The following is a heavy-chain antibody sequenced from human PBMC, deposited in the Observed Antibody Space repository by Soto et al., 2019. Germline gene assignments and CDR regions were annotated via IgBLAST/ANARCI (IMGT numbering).Heavy chain of an antibody. Sequence: ASVKVSCKASGYTFTSYYMHWVRQAPGQGLEWMGIINPSGGSTSYAQKFQGRVTMTRDTSTSTVYMELSSLRSEDTAVYYCARGAPSHSGYNWNDALREMDVWGQGTTVTVSS. CDR3: ARGAPSHSGYNWNDALREMDV. J-gene: IGHJ6*02. CDR2: INPSGGST. V-gene: IGHV1-46*01. CDR1: GYTFTSYY. D-gene: IGHD1-20*01.